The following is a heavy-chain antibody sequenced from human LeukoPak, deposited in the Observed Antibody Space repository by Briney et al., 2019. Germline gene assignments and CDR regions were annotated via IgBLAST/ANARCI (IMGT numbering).Heavy chain of an antibody. CDR1: GGSISNYY. D-gene: IGHD3-22*01. Sequence: SETLSLTCTVSGGSISNYYWSWIRQPPGKGLEWIGFIYTSGSSDHNPSLKSRVTISLDTSKNQFSLKLSSVTAADTAVYYCARHIRYDTPFFDYWGQGTLVTVSS. CDR2: IYTSGSS. V-gene: IGHV4-4*09. J-gene: IGHJ4*02. CDR3: ARHIRYDTPFFDY.